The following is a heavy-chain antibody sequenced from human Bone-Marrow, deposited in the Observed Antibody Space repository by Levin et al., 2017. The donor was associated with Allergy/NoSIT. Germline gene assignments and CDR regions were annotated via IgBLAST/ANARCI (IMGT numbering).Heavy chain of an antibody. D-gene: IGHD2-2*01. Sequence: GGSLRLSCAASGFTFSSYAMHWVRQAPGKGLEWVAVISYDGSNKYYADSMKGRFTISRDNSKNTLYVQMNSLRPEDTAVYYCARDAHAMAGRENHFDYWGQGTLVTVSS. CDR1: GFTFSSYA. CDR3: ARDAHAMAGRENHFDY. J-gene: IGHJ4*02. CDR2: ISYDGSNK. V-gene: IGHV3-30-3*01.